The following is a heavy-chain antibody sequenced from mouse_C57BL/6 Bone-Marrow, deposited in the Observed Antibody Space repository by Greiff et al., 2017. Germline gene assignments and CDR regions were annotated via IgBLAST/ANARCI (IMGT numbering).Heavy chain of an antibody. CDR3: ARSAGDGNPWFAY. D-gene: IGHD2-1*01. J-gene: IGHJ3*01. CDR1: GYTFTDYN. V-gene: IGHV1-18*01. CDR2: INPNNGGT. Sequence: EVQLVESGPELVKPGASVKIPCKASGYTFTDYNMDWVKQSHGKSLEWIGDINPNNGGTIYNQKFKGKATLTVDKSSSTAYMELRSLTSEDTAVYYCARSAGDGNPWFAYWGQGTLVTVSA.